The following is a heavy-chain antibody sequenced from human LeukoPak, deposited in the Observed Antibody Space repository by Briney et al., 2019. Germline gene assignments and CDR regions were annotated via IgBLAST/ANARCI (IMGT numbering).Heavy chain of an antibody. D-gene: IGHD5-24*01. J-gene: IGHJ4*02. Sequence: PGGSLRLSCAASGFTVSDYYMSWIRQAPGKGLEWVSYISSSSSYTNYADSVKGRFTISRDNAKNSLYLQMNSLRAEDTAVYYCARGGDGYNYPDYWGQGTLVTVSS. CDR2: ISSSSSYT. CDR3: ARGGDGYNYPDY. V-gene: IGHV3-11*05. CDR1: GFTVSDYY.